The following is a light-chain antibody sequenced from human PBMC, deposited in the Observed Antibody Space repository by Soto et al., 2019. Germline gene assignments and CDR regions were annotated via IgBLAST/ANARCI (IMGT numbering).Light chain of an antibody. CDR3: SSYAGSNNPLA. Sequence: QSALAQPPSASGSPGQSVTISCTGTSSDVGGYNYVSWYQQHPGKAPKLMIYEVSKRPSGVPDRFSGSKSGNTASLTVSGLQAEDEADYYCSSYAGSNNPLAFGFGTKVTVL. J-gene: IGLJ1*01. CDR2: EVS. CDR1: SSDVGGYNY. V-gene: IGLV2-8*01.